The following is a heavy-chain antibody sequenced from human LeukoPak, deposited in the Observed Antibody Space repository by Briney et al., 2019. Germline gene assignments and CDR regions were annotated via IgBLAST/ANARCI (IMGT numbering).Heavy chain of an antibody. CDR2: IIPILGIA. D-gene: IGHD6-19*01. J-gene: IGHJ4*02. CDR3: ARGAAVADTFDY. V-gene: IGHV1-69*04. Sequence: SVKVSCKASGGTFGSYAISWVRQAPGQGLEWMGRIIPILGIANYAQKFQGRVTITADKSTSTAYMELSSLRSEDTAVYYCARGAAVADTFDYWGQGTLVTVSS. CDR1: GGTFGSYA.